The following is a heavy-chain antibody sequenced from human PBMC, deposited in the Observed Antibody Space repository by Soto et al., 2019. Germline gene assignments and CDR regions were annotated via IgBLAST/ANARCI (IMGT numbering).Heavy chain of an antibody. CDR1: GGSMRNYF. J-gene: IGHJ4*02. V-gene: IGHV4-59*01. D-gene: IGHD6-13*01. CDR2: IHYSGTT. CDR3: AAGEASSRNLAPYYLDF. Sequence: SETLSLTCTVSGGSMRNYFWTWIRQPPGKGLEWIGYIHYSGTTSFFPSYNPSLRSRVTIPEDTSKNQFSLKLLSVTTADTAVYFCAAGEASSRNLAPYYLDFWGQGTLVTVSS.